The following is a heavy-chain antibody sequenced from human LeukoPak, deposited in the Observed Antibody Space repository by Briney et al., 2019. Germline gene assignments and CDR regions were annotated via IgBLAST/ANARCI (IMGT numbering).Heavy chain of an antibody. CDR2: IRQDGSAQ. V-gene: IGHV3-7*01. D-gene: IGHD6-19*01. CDR1: GFTFSNYY. J-gene: IGHJ4*02. CDR3: ARWLYSSGWAIDY. Sequence: GGSLRLSCAASGFTFSNYYMNWVRQAPGKGLEWVANIRQDGSAQFYADSVKGRFTISRDNAKNSLYLQMNSLRDEDTAVYYCARWLYSSGWAIDYWGQGTLVTVSS.